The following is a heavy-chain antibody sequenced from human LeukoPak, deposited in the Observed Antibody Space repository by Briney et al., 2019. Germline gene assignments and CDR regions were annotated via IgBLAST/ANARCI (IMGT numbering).Heavy chain of an antibody. CDR2: INPNSGGT. CDR1: GYTFTGYY. CDR3: AREYCSSTSCCFDY. Sequence: ASVTVSCKASGYTFTGYYMHWVRQAPGQGLEWMGWINPNSGGTNYAQKFQGRVTMTRDTSISTAYMELSRLRSDDTAVYYCAREYCSSTSCCFDYWGQGTLVTVSS. J-gene: IGHJ4*02. D-gene: IGHD2-2*01. V-gene: IGHV1-2*02.